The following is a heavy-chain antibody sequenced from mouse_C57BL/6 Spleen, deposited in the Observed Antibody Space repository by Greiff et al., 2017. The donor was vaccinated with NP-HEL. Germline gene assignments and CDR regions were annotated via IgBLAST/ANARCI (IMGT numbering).Heavy chain of an antibody. CDR2: IHPNSGST. CDR3: ARLDDYVDY. CDR1: GYTFTSYW. V-gene: IGHV1-64*01. D-gene: IGHD2-3*01. J-gene: IGHJ2*01. Sequence: QVQLKESGAELVKPGASVKLSCKASGYTFTSYWMHWVKQRPGQGLEWIGMIHPNSGSTNYNEKFKSKATLTVDKSSSTAYMQLSSLTSEDSAVYYCARLDDYVDYWGQGTTLTVSS.